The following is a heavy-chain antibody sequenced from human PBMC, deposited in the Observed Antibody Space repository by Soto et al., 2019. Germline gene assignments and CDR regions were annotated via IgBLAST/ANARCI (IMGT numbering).Heavy chain of an antibody. Sequence: SETLSLTCTVSGDSITGSYWSWIRQPPGKTLEWIGYIYHSGTTTYNPSLKSRVSISVDTSKNQFSLRLTSVIAADTAVYYCARDMPYAAGSLAGCDYWGQGILVTAPQ. J-gene: IGHJ4*02. CDR2: IYHSGTT. CDR1: GDSITGSY. D-gene: IGHD1-26*01. V-gene: IGHV4-59*01. CDR3: ARDMPYAAGSLAGCDY.